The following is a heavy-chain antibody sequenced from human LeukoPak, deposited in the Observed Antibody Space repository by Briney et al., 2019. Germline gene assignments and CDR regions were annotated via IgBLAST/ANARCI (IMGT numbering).Heavy chain of an antibody. J-gene: IGHJ3*02. CDR1: GFTFEDFG. CDR2: INWNGVKT. Sequence: PGGSLRLSCAASGFTFEDFGMTWVRQVPGKGLEWVSGINWNGVKTHYADSVKGRFTISRDNAKNTLYLEMNSLGVDDTALYHCARDSGIWFGTRDAFDIWGQGTMVTVST. CDR3: ARDSGIWFGTRDAFDI. V-gene: IGHV3-20*01. D-gene: IGHD3-10*01.